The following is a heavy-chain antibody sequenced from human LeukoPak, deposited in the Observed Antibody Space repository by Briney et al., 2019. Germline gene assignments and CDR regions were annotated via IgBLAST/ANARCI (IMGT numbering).Heavy chain of an antibody. CDR3: ARDTYYDFWSGYYTSDY. D-gene: IGHD3-3*01. Sequence: GGSLRLSCAASGFTFNNYNIDWVRQAPGKGLEWVSSISTRNTFITYSDSVKGRFTISRDNAKNSLYLQMNSLRAEDTAVYYCARDTYYDFWSGYYTSDYWGQGTLVTVSS. V-gene: IGHV3-21*01. CDR1: GFTFNNYN. CDR2: ISTRNTFI. J-gene: IGHJ4*02.